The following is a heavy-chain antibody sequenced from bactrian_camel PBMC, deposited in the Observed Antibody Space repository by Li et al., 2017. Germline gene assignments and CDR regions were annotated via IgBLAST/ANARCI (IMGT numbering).Heavy chain of an antibody. CDR1: GFAFSSAA. CDR2: INSGGDST. J-gene: IGHJ4*01. CDR3: ATVGNDYSDYDPRYNY. V-gene: IGHV3S40*01. D-gene: IGHD4*01. Sequence: DVQLVESGGALVQPGGSLRLSCAASGFAFSSAAMNWIRQAPGKGLEWVSAINSGGDSTYYANSVKGRFTLSRDNALNTVYLQMNSLKSEDTALYYCATVGNDYSDYDPRYNYWGQGTQVTVS.